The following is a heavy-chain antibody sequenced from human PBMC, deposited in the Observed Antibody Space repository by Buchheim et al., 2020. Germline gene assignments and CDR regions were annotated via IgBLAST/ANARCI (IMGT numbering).Heavy chain of an antibody. D-gene: IGHD4-17*01. V-gene: IGHV4-34*01. CDR2: INHSGST. J-gene: IGHJ6*02. CDR1: GGSFSGYY. Sequence: QVQLQQWGAGLLKPSETLSLTCAVYGGSFSGYYWSWIRQPPGKGLEWIEEINHSGSTNYNPSLKSRVTISVDTSKNQFYLKLSSVTAADTAVYYCARGPYGDYVSRGYGMDVWGQGTT. CDR3: ARGPYGDYVSRGYGMDV.